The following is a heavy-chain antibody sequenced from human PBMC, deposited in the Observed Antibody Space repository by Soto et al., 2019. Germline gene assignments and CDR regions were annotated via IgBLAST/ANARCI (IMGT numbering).Heavy chain of an antibody. CDR3: ARYKRYYDGWSGYYPHGYYFDY. CDR2: INHSGST. CDR1: GGSFSGYY. J-gene: IGHJ4*02. D-gene: IGHD3-3*01. V-gene: IGHV4-34*01. Sequence: PSETLSLTCAVYGGSFSGYYWSWIRQPPGKGLEWIGEINHSGSTNYNPSLKSRVTISVDTSKNQFSLKLSSVTAADTAVYYCARYKRYYDGWSGYYPHGYYFDYWGQGTLVTFSS.